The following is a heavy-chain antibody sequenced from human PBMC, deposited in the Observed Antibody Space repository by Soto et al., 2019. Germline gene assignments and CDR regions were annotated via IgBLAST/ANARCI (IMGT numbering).Heavy chain of an antibody. J-gene: IGHJ6*02. D-gene: IGHD6-13*01. Sequence: ASVKVSCKAAGYTFTSYAMHWVRQAPGQRLEWMGWINAGNGNTKYSQKFQGRVTITRDTSASTAYMELSSLRSEDTAVYYCARASGYTYYYYGMDVWGQGTRVTVSS. CDR3: ARASGYTYYYYGMDV. V-gene: IGHV1-3*01. CDR2: INAGNGNT. CDR1: GYTFTSYA.